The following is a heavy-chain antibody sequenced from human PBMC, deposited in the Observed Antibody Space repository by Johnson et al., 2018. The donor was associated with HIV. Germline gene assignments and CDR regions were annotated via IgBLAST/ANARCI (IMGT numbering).Heavy chain of an antibody. CDR1: GFTFSSYW. D-gene: IGHD6-6*01. J-gene: IGHJ3*02. CDR2: IKQDGSEK. Sequence: VQLVESGGGLVQPGGSLRLSCAASGFTFSSYWMSWVRQAPGKGLEWVANIKQDGSEKYYVDSVKGRFTISRDNSKNTLYLQMNSLRAEDTAVYYCAKVSQQQLGAFDIWGQGTMVTVSS. CDR3: AKVSQQQLGAFDI. V-gene: IGHV3-7*01.